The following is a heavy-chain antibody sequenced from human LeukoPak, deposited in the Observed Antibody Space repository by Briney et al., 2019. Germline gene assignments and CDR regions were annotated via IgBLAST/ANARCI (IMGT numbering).Heavy chain of an antibody. CDR1: GGSISSFF. Sequence: SETLSLTCTVSGGSISSFFWSWIRQPPGKGLEWIGSMHYSGDSKYNPSLKSRVSLSIDTSKQQFSLRLSSVTAADTAVYYCARGGDIVVVVAATGAFDIWGPGTMVTVSS. J-gene: IGHJ3*02. D-gene: IGHD2-15*01. CDR3: ARGGDIVVVVAATGAFDI. V-gene: IGHV4-59*01. CDR2: MHYSGDS.